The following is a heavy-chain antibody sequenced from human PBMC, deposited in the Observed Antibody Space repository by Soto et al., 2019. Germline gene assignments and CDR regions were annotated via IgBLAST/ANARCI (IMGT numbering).Heavy chain of an antibody. CDR3: AKEALGIADY. Sequence: GGSLRLSCAASGFNFNSYGMHWVRQAPGKGLEWVAVISSDGNNKYYADSVKGRFTISRDNSKNTLYLHMDSLRTEDPAVYYCAKEALGIADYWGHGTLVTVSS. CDR2: ISSDGNNK. V-gene: IGHV3-30*18. J-gene: IGHJ4*01. CDR1: GFNFNSYG. D-gene: IGHD7-27*01.